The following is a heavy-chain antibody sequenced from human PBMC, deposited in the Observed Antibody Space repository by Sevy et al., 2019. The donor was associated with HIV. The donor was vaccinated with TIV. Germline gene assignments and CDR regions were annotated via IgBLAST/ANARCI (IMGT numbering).Heavy chain of an antibody. CDR1: GGTFSSYG. D-gene: IGHD6-19*01. J-gene: IGHJ4*02. CDR3: ARGGGNGWYYFDY. CDR2: NTPILGTV. Sequence: ASVKVSCKASGGTFSSYGISWVRQAPGQGLEWMGGNTPILGTVNYAQKFQGRVTITADESTKTAYMELSSLRSEDTAVYYCARGGGNGWYYFDYWGQETLVTVSS. V-gene: IGHV1-69*13.